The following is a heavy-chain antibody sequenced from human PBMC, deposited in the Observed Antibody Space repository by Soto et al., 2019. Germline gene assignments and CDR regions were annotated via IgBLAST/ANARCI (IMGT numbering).Heavy chain of an antibody. D-gene: IGHD4-4*01. J-gene: IGHJ4*02. CDR3: ARSRSTVSRGSYFYV. CDR1: GYNFDAYY. CDR2: VNAYNGAT. V-gene: IGHV1-2*02. Sequence: ASVKVSCKSSGYNFDAYYIHWVRQAPGQGLEWMGCVNAYNGATLFAQVFQGRVSMTRDTSITSAVMELSGLTSGDTAVYYCARSRSTVSRGSYFYVWGQGALVTVSS.